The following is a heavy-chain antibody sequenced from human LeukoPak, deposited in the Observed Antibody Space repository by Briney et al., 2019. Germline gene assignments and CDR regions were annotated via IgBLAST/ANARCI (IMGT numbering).Heavy chain of an antibody. CDR3: ARGTIAAAGYYYFDY. V-gene: IGHV3-7*04. Sequence: GGSLRLSCAASGFTFSSYWMSWVRQAPGKGLEWEANIKQDGSEKYYVDSVKGRFTISRDNAKNSLYLQMNSLRAEDTAVYYCARGTIAAAGYYYFDYWGQGTLVTVSS. CDR1: GFTFSSYW. D-gene: IGHD6-13*01. J-gene: IGHJ4*02. CDR2: IKQDGSEK.